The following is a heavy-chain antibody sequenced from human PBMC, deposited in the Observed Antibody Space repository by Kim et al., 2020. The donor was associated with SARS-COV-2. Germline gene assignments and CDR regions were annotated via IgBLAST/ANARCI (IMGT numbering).Heavy chain of an antibody. V-gene: IGHV3-9*01. J-gene: IGHJ6*02. CDR1: GFTFGDYA. CDR2: ISWNSGSI. Sequence: GGSLRLSCAASGFTFGDYAMHWVRQAPGKGLEWVSGISWNSGSIGYADSVKGRFTISRDNAKNSLYLQMNSLRAEDTALYYCAKDKGLGGTMVRGVIKNYYDYYGMDVWGQGTTVTVSS. D-gene: IGHD3-10*01. CDR3: AKDKGLGGTMVRGVIKNYYDYYGMDV.